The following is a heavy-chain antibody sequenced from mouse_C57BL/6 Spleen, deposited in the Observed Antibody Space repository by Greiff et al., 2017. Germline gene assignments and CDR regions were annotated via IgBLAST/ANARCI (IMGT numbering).Heavy chain of an antibody. V-gene: IGHV1-81*01. CDR2: IYPRSGNT. Sequence: VQLQESGAELARPGASVKLSCTASGYTFTSYGIRWVQQRTGQGLEWIGEIYPRSGNTYYNEKFKGKATLTADKSSSTAYMELRSLTSEDSAVYFCARHRHYDSSLPWYFDVWGKGTTVTVSS. J-gene: IGHJ1*03. D-gene: IGHD1-1*01. CDR3: ARHRHYDSSLPWYFDV. CDR1: GYTFTSYG.